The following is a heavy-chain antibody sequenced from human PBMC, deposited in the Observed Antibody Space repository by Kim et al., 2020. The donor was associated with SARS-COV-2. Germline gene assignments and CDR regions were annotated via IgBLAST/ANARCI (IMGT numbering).Heavy chain of an antibody. D-gene: IGHD1-26*01. V-gene: IGHV4-34*01. CDR3: ARGRSGGIVGATLDY. Sequence: PSLKSRVTISGDTSKNQFSLKLSSVTAADTAVYYCARGRSGGIVGATLDYWGQGTLVTVSS. J-gene: IGHJ4*02.